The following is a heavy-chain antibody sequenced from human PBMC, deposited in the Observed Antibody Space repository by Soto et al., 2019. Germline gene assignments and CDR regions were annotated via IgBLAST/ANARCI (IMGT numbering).Heavy chain of an antibody. CDR1: GGTIRSHA. CDR2: IIPIFGTA. V-gene: IGHV1-69*12. CDR3: ARGGARFLERPWFDP. D-gene: IGHD3-3*01. Sequence: QVQLVQSGAEVKKPGSSVKVSCKASGGTIRSHAFSWVRQAPGQGLEWMGGIIPIFGTANYAQKFQGRVTITADESMNTGYMELISLRAEDTAVYYCARGGARFLERPWFDPWGQGTLVTVSS. J-gene: IGHJ5*02.